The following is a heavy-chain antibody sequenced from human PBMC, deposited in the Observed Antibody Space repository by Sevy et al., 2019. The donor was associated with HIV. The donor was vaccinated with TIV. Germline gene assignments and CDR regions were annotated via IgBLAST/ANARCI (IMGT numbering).Heavy chain of an antibody. V-gene: IGHV3-23*01. D-gene: IGHD4-17*01. CDR3: AKATYGYGGRPKYYYYFYYVDV. CDR1: GFTSKNDV. J-gene: IGHJ6*03. CDR2: ITESGDTT. Sequence: GGSLRLSCAGSGFTSKNDVMSWVRQAPGKGLECVSTITESGDTTYYADSVKGRFTISTHTSKSTLFLQMKYLTADDTDVYYCAKATYGYGGRPKYYYYFYYVDVWGKGTTVTVSS.